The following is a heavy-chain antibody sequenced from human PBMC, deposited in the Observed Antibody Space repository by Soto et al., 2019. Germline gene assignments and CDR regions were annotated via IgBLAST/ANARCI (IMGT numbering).Heavy chain of an antibody. CDR1: GGSVTSHH. CDR2: TSYTGNT. Sequence: PSETLSLTCFVSGGSVTSHHWSWIRQFPGQGLEWIAYTSYTGNTNYNPSLKSRVTISADPSKNKFSLKLNSVSAADTAVYYCSRDGIPNSSSPFVIGHWGRGTLVTVSS. CDR3: SRDGIPNSSSPFVIGH. D-gene: IGHD6-6*01. J-gene: IGHJ5*02. V-gene: IGHV4-59*02.